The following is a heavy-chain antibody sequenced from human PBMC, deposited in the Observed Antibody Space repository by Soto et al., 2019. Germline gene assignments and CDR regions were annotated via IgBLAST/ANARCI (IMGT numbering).Heavy chain of an antibody. Sequence: SVKVSCKASGGTFSSYAISWVRQAPGQGLKWMGGIIPIFGTANYAQKFQGRVTITADESTSTAYMELSSLRSEDTAVYYCANNYVWGSYRTYYFDYWGQGTLVTVSS. J-gene: IGHJ4*02. V-gene: IGHV1-69*13. CDR3: ANNYVWGSYRTYYFDY. CDR2: IIPIFGTA. D-gene: IGHD3-16*02. CDR1: GGTFSSYA.